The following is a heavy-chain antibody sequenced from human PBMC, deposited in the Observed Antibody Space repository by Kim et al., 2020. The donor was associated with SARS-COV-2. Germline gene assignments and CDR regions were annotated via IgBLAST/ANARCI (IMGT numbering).Heavy chain of an antibody. V-gene: IGHV4-30-2*04. Sequence: YYNPSLRSRITISVDTSKKQFSLNVTSVTAADKAMYYCARMEISGWFNFDMWGHGTMVTVSS. D-gene: IGHD6-13*01. CDR3: ARMEISGWFNFDM. J-gene: IGHJ3*02.